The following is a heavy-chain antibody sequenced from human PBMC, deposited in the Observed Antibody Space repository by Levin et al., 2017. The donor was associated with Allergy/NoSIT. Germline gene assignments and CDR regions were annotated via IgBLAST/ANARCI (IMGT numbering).Heavy chain of an antibody. CDR2: TSTNTGNP. Sequence: ASVKVSCKASGYSFSTYAFNWLRQSPGQGLEWMGWTSTNTGNPTYAPGFTGRFVFSLDTSVNTAYLQISDLKADDTAVYYCATRRRGASWDHGPHYYFDYWGQGTLVTVSS. CDR1: GYSFSTYA. V-gene: IGHV7-4-1*02. CDR3: ATRRRGASWDHGPHYYFDY. J-gene: IGHJ4*02. D-gene: IGHD2-2*01.